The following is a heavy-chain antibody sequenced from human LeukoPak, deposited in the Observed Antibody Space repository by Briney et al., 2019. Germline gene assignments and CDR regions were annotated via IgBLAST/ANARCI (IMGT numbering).Heavy chain of an antibody. V-gene: IGHV1-69*13. CDR3: ATATMVRDVHFDY. CDR1: GGTFSSYT. CDR2: IIPIFGSA. J-gene: IGHJ4*02. D-gene: IGHD3-10*01. Sequence: ASVKVSCKASGGTFSSYTITWVRQAPGQGLEWMGGIIPIFGSANYAQKFQGRVTITADESTSTACMELSSLRSEDTAVYYCATATMVRDVHFDYWGQGTLVTVSS.